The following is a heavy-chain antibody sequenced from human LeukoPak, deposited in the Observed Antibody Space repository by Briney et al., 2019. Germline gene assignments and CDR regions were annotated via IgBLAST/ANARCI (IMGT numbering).Heavy chain of an antibody. V-gene: IGHV5-51*01. CDR1: GYRLTNNW. CDR3: ARRRGTYLGGPIWFDS. D-gene: IGHD3-16*01. J-gene: IGHJ5*01. CDR2: IYPGDSDT. Sequence: GESLKISWKISGYRLTNNWIGWVRQVPGKGLAWMGVIYPGDSDTRYSPSLQGQVTISADKSISTAYLQWSSLKASDTAIYYCARRRGTYLGGPIWFDSWGQGTLVTVSS.